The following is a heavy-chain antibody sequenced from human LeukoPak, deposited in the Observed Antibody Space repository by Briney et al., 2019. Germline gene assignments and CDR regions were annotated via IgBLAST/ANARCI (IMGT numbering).Heavy chain of an antibody. J-gene: IGHJ4*02. CDR1: GFTFTSYA. CDR2: VSRSGVST. Sequence: GGSLRLSCAASGFTFTSYAMSWVRQPPGKGLEWVSTVSRSGVSTYYADSVKGRFTLSRDNSKSTLDLQTSSLRAEDTAIYYCAKYHSCSFTSCDRDFDYWGQGILVTVSS. D-gene: IGHD2-2*01. CDR3: AKYHSCSFTSCDRDFDY. V-gene: IGHV3-23*01.